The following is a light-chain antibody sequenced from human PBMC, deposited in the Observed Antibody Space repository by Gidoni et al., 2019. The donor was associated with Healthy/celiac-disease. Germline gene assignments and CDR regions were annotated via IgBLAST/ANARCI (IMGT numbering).Light chain of an antibody. CDR3: QWSYSTGGFT. CDR1: QSISSY. J-gene: IGKJ3*01. Sequence: DIQMTQSPSSLSASVGDRVTITCRASQSISSYLNWYQQKPGKAPKLLIYAASSLQSGVPSRFSGSGYGTDFTLTSSILQPEDFATYYCQWSYSTGGFTFGPGTKVDIK. CDR2: AAS. V-gene: IGKV1-39*01.